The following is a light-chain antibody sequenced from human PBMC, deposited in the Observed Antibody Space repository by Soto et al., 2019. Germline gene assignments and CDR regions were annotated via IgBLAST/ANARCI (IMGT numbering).Light chain of an antibody. Sequence: QSALTQPASVSGSPGQSITISCTGTSSDVGGYIYVSWYQQHPGKAPKLIIYDVSNRPSGVSNRFSGSKSGNTASLTISGLQAEDEADYYCSSYTRSDTGVFGGGTKLTVL. CDR3: SSYTRSDTGV. J-gene: IGLJ2*01. CDR2: DVS. V-gene: IGLV2-14*01. CDR1: SSDVGGYIY.